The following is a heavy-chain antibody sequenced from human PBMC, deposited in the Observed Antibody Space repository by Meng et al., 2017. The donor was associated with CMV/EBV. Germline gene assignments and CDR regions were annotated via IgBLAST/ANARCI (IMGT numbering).Heavy chain of an antibody. CDR3: ARGNSPEHTEDIVVVPAARAGGYYGMDV. CDR2: INPNSGGT. D-gene: IGHD2-2*01. V-gene: IGHV1-2*02. J-gene: IGHJ6*02. CDR1: AYTFTGYY. Sequence: ASVMVSCKASAYTFTGYYMHWVRQAPGQGLEWMGWINPNSGGTNYSQKFQGRVNMTRDTSISTAYMELSRLRSDDTAVYYCARGNSPEHTEDIVVVPAARAGGYYGMDVWGQGTTVTVSS.